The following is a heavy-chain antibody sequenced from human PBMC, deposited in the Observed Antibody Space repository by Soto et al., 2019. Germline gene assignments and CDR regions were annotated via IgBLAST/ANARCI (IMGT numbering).Heavy chain of an antibody. CDR3: ARDQYYYDSSGYYYGMV. CDR2: INHSGST. J-gene: IGHJ4*02. Sequence: QVQLQQWGAGLLKPSETLSLTCAVYGGSFSGYYWSWIRQPPGKGLEWIGEINHSGSTNYNPSLKSRVTISVDTSKNQFSLKLSSVTAADTALYYCARDQYYYDSSGYYYGMVGGQGTLVTVSS. CDR1: GGSFSGYY. D-gene: IGHD3-22*01. V-gene: IGHV4-34*01.